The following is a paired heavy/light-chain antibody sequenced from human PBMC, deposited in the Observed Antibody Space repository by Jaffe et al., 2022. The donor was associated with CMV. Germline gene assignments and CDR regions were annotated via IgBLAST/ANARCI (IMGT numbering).Heavy chain of an antibody. CDR2: IFHSGSP. D-gene: IGHD3-10*01. V-gene: IGHV4-39*02. CDR1: GDSISSGSYY. Sequence: QLHLQESGPGLVKPSETLSLTCTVSGDSISSGSYYWGWIRQPPGRGLEWIGSIFHSGSPYYNPSLKRRVTISVDTSKNHFSLKLNSVTAADTAVYYCARGPYGSGSFYYMDVWGQGTTVPVSS. J-gene: IGHJ6*03. CDR3: ARGPYGSGSFYYMDV.
Light chain of an antibody. CDR3: CSYAGDSTLM. Sequence: QSALTQPASVSGSPGQSITISCTGSSSDVGSYNLVSWYQQHPGKAPKFMIYEVDKRPSGVSDRFSGSKSGNTASLTISGLQAEDEADYYCCSYAGDSTLMFGGGTKLTVL. CDR2: EVD. J-gene: IGLJ3*02. CDR1: SSDVGSYNL. V-gene: IGLV2-23*02.